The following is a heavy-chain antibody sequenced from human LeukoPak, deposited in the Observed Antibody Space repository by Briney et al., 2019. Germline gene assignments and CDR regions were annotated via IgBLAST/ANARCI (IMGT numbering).Heavy chain of an antibody. D-gene: IGHD1-26*01. V-gene: IGHV4-59*01. CDR2: IYYSGST. Sequence: SETLSLTCTVSGGSISSYYWSWIRQPPGKGLEWIGHIYYSGSTNYNPSLKSRVTISVDTSKNQFSLKLSSVTAADTAVYYCARRSGWEPYFDYWGQGTLVTVSS. CDR1: GGSISSYY. J-gene: IGHJ4*02. CDR3: ARRSGWEPYFDY.